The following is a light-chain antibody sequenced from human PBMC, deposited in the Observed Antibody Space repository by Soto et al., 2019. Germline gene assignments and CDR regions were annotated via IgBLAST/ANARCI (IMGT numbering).Light chain of an antibody. V-gene: IGLV1-51*01. CDR2: DND. J-gene: IGLJ2*01. CDR1: SSNIAKNY. CDR3: GTWDISLSVV. Sequence: QSVLTQPHSVSAAPGQKGTISCSGSSSNIAKNYVYWYQQLPGTAPTLLIFDNDKRPSGIPDRFSGSKSGTSATLGITGLQTGDEADYYCGTWDISLSVVFGGGTKLTVL.